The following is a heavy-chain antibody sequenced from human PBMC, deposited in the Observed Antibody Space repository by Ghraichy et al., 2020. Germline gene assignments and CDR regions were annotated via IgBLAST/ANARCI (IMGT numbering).Heavy chain of an antibody. J-gene: IGHJ4*02. Sequence: GGSLRLSCSASGFTFSSYAMHWVRQAPGKGLEYVSGISSNGGSTYYADSVKGRFTISRDNSKNTLYLQMSSLRAEDTAVFYCVKSPSSGWSYYLEYWGQGTLVTVSS. CDR3: VKSPSSGWSYYLEY. V-gene: IGHV3-64D*06. CDR2: ISSNGGST. CDR1: GFTFSSYA. D-gene: IGHD6-19*01.